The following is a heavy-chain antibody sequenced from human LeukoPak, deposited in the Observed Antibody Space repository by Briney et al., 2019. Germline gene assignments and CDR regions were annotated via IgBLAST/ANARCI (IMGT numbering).Heavy chain of an antibody. CDR1: GYSISSGYY. CDR3: ARGQVVAAAGYFDY. J-gene: IGHJ4*02. Sequence: SETLSLTCTVSGYSISSGYYWGWIRQPPGNGREWIGSIYHSGSTYYNPSLKSRVTTSVDTSKNQFSLKLSSVTAADTAVYYCARGQVVAAAGYFDYWGQGTLVTVSS. V-gene: IGHV4-38-2*02. CDR2: IYHSGST. D-gene: IGHD6-13*01.